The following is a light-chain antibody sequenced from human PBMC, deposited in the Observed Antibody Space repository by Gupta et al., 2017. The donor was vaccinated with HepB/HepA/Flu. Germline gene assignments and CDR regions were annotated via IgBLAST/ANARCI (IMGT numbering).Light chain of an antibody. J-gene: IGKJ4*01. CDR1: QCVSGN. CDR2: CAS. CDR3: QQYDQWPPVT. V-gene: IGKV3-15*01. Sequence: EIVMTQSPPTLSLTPGERATLSCRASQCVSGNVAWYQQKPGHAPRLLIFCASTRPTGVPERFSGSGSGTAFTLTISGLQSEDFAVYYCQQYDQWPPVTFGGGTKVEI.